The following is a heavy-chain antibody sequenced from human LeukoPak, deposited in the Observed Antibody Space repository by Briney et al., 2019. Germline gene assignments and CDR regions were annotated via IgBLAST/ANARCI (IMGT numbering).Heavy chain of an antibody. CDR1: GGSISSGSYY. J-gene: IGHJ5*02. Sequence: SETLSLTCTVSGGSISSGSYYWSWIRRPAGKGLEWIGRIYTSGSTNYNPSLKSRVTISVDTSKNQFSLKLSSVTAADTAVYYCARAGGYCSSTSCQNWFDPWGQGTLVTVSS. D-gene: IGHD2-2*01. V-gene: IGHV4-61*02. CDR2: IYTSGST. CDR3: ARAGGYCSSTSCQNWFDP.